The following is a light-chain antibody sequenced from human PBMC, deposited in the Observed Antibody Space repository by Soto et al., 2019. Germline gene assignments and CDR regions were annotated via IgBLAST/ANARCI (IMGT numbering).Light chain of an antibody. J-gene: IGLJ1*01. V-gene: IGLV7-43*01. Sequence: QAEVNQEPSLTVSPGVTFTLTCASTTRAVTSGHYACWVQLKRAQAPSPLIYSTTEKHSWTPDRFSGSLLGGKAALTLSGVQPEDEAAYYCLIYPDGAHVFGTGTKVTVL. CDR3: LIYPDGAHV. CDR1: TRAVTSGHY. CDR2: STT.